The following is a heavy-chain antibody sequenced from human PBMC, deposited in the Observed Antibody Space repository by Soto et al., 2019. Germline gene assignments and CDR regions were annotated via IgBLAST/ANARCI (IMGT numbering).Heavy chain of an antibody. V-gene: IGHV3-33*01. D-gene: IGHD3-10*01. CDR1: GFTFSTYG. CDR3: ARDLGAFNYGSAYFDY. Sequence: WGSLRLSCAPSGFTFSTYGMHWVRQAPGKGLEWVAVIWYDGSNQYYADSVKGRFTISRDNSKNVLYLQMNSLRAEDTAVYYCARDLGAFNYGSAYFDYWGQGTPVTVSS. J-gene: IGHJ4*02. CDR2: IWYDGSNQ.